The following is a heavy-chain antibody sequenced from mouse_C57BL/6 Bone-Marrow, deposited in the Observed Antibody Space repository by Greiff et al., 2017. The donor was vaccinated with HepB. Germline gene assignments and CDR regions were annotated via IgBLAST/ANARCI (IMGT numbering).Heavy chain of an antibody. CDR1: GFTFSDYY. J-gene: IGHJ4*01. D-gene: IGHD2-1*01. V-gene: IGHV5-12*01. CDR3: ARFFYGNRYYAMDY. Sequence: EVHLVESGGGLVQPGGSLKLSCAASGFTFSDYYMYWVRQTPEKRLEWVAYISNGGGSTYYPDTVKGRCTISRDNDKNTLYLQMSRLKSEDTAMYYCARFFYGNRYYAMDYWGQGPSVTVSS. CDR2: ISNGGGST.